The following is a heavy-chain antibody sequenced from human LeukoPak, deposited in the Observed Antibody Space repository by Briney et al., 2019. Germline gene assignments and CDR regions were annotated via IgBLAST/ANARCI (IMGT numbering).Heavy chain of an antibody. CDR1: GFTFSDYY. J-gene: IGHJ4*02. CDR3: ARVQGYCSSTSCSLWDY. D-gene: IGHD2-2*01. V-gene: IGHV3-11*06. Sequence: PGGSLRLSCAASGFTFSDYYMSWIRQAPGKGLEWVSYISSSSSYTNYADSVKGRFTISRDNAKNSLYLQMNSLRAGDTAVYYCARVQGYCSSTSCSLWDYWGQGTLVAVPS. CDR2: ISSSSSYT.